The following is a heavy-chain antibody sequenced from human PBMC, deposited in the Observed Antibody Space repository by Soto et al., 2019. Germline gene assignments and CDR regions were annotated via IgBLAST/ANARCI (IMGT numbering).Heavy chain of an antibody. CDR1: GYTFTSYG. D-gene: IGHD2-15*01. Sequence: ASVKVSCKASGYTFTSYGISWVRQAPGQGLEWMGWISAYNGNTNYAQKLQGRVTMTTDTSTSTAYMELRSLRSDDTAVYYCARVYCSGGGCYGIDYWGQGTLVNVSS. J-gene: IGHJ4*02. V-gene: IGHV1-18*01. CDR3: ARVYCSGGGCYGIDY. CDR2: ISAYNGNT.